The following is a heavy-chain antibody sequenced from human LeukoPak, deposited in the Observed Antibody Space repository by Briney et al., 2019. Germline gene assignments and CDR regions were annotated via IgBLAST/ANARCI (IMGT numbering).Heavy chain of an antibody. CDR2: MNPNSGNT. CDR1: GYTFTSYD. Sequence: ASVKVSCKASGYTFTSYDINWVRQATGQGLEWMGWMNPNSGNTGYAQKFQGRVTMNRNTSISTAYMELSSLRSEDTAVYYCARGIGSTTVTTLEYYFDYWGQGTLVTVSS. CDR3: ARGIGSTTVTTLEYYFDY. J-gene: IGHJ4*02. D-gene: IGHD4-17*01. V-gene: IGHV1-8*01.